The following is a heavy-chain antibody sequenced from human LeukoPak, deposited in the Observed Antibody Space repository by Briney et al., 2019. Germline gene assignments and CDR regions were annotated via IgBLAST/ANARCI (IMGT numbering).Heavy chain of an antibody. CDR1: GGTFSSYA. CDR2: INPSSGGT. Sequence: ASVKVSCKASGGTFSSYAISWVRQAPGQGLEWMGRINPSSGGTNYAQKFQGRVTMTRDMSINTAYMDLSSLRSDDTAVYYCARGPSGSDYWGQGTLVIVSS. J-gene: IGHJ4*02. V-gene: IGHV1-2*06. D-gene: IGHD3-10*01. CDR3: ARGPSGSDY.